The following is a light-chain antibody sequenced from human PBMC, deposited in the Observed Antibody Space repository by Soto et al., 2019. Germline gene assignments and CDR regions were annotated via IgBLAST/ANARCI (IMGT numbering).Light chain of an antibody. J-gene: IGKJ4*01. CDR2: AAS. V-gene: IGKV1-39*01. CDR1: QTISRY. CDR3: QQSYSTPPT. Sequence: EIQMNQYPSSLSASVGDRVTITCRASQTISRYLNWYHQRPGKAPQLLIYAASSLQSGVPSRFSGSGSGTDFTLTISPLQPEDFATYYCQQSYSTPPTFGGGTKVDIK.